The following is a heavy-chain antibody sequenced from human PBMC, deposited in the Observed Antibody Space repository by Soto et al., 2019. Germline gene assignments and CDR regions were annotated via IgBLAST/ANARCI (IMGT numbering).Heavy chain of an antibody. J-gene: IGHJ4*02. CDR1: GYTFTGYY. V-gene: IGHV1-2*02. CDR3: ARVNKAYYDSSGYSDY. D-gene: IGHD3-22*01. CDR2: INPNSGGT. Sequence: GASVKVSCKASGYTFTGYYMHWVRQAPGQGLEWMGWINPNSGGTNYAQKFQGRVTMTRDTSISTAYMELSRLRSDDTAVYYCARVNKAYYDSSGYSDYWGQGTPVTVSS.